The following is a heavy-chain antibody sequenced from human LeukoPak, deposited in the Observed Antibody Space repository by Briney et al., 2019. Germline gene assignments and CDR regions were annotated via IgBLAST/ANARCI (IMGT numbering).Heavy chain of an antibody. CDR1: GFTFSSYW. V-gene: IGHV3-7*02. J-gene: IGHJ4*02. CDR3: ARSLWPEDY. D-gene: IGHD2-21*01. CDR2: INKDGSEK. Sequence: GGSLRLSCVASGFTFSSYWMSWVCQAPGKGLEWVANINKDGSEKNYVDSVKGRFTISRDNAKNSVYLQMNSLRAEDTAVFYCARSLWPEDYWGQGTLVTVSS.